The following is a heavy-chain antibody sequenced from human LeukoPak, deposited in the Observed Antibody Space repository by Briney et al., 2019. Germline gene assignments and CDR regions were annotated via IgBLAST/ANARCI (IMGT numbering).Heavy chain of an antibody. CDR1: GFTFSSYG. J-gene: IGHJ6*02. V-gene: IGHV3-30*03. CDR3: AREECSSTSCFVPRENYYYYYGMDV. CDR2: ISYDGSNK. Sequence: GGSLRLSCAASGFTFSSYGMHWVRQAPGKGLEWVAVISYDGSNKYYADSVKGRFTISRDNSKNTLYLQMNSLRAEDTAVYYCAREECSSTSCFVPRENYYYYYGMDVWGQGTTVTVSS. D-gene: IGHD2-2*01.